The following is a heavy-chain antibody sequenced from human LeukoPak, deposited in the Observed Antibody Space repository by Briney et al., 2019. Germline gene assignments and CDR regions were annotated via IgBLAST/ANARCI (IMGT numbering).Heavy chain of an antibody. CDR3: SGGRDAAVAGPGGYFDY. D-gene: IGHD6-19*01. CDR2: IGPGGDAV. CDR1: GFIFSDYH. Sequence: GGSLRLSCAASGFIFSDYHMSWIRQAPGKGLECVSYIGPGGDAVYFADSVKGRFTISRDNAKNSLFLQMSSLTAEDTAVYYCSGGRDAAVAGPGGYFDYWGQGSLVTVSS. V-gene: IGHV3-11*01. J-gene: IGHJ4*02.